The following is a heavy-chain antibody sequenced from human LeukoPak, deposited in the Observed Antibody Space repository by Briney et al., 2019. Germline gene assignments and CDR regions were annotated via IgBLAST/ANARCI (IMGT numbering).Heavy chain of an antibody. Sequence: SQTLSLTCTVSGGSISSGDYYWSWIRQPPGKGLEWIGYIYYSGSTYYNPSLKSRITISVDTSKNQFSLKLSSVTAADTAVYYCASRYYYGSGQRGLDYWGQGTLVTVSS. D-gene: IGHD3-10*01. CDR3: ASRYYYGSGQRGLDY. CDR1: GGSISSGDYY. J-gene: IGHJ4*02. CDR2: IYYSGST. V-gene: IGHV4-30-4*08.